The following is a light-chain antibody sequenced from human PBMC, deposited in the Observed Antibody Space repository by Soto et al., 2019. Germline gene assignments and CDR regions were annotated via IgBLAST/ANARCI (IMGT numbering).Light chain of an antibody. CDR1: QSVSSSY. CDR3: QQYGSSPRT. V-gene: IGKV3-20*01. J-gene: IGKJ1*01. Sequence: EIVLTQSTGTLSLSPGERATLSCRASQSVSSSYLAWYQQKPGQAPRLLIYGASSSATGIPDRFSGSGSGTDFTLTISRLEPEDFAVYYCQQYGSSPRTFGQGTKVEIK. CDR2: GAS.